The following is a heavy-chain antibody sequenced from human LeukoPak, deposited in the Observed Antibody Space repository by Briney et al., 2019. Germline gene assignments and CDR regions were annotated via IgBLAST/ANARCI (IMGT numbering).Heavy chain of an antibody. CDR2: ISSSSSTI. CDR3: ARALLTTNYYDSILDY. CDR1: GFTFSSYS. J-gene: IGHJ4*02. D-gene: IGHD3-22*01. V-gene: IGHV3-48*04. Sequence: GGSLRLSCAASGFTFSSYSMNWVRQAPGKGLEWVSYISSSSSTIYYADSVKGRFTISRDNAKNSLYLQMNSLRAEDTAVYYCARALLTTNYYDSILDYWGQGTLVTVSS.